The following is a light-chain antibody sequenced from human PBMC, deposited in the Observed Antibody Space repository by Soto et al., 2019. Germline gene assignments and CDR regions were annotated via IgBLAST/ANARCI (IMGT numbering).Light chain of an antibody. CDR1: QSVNDN. Sequence: EIVLTQSPATLSVSPGESATLSCSTSQSVNDNLAWYQQKSGQAPRLLIYGASTRATGIPARFSGSGSGTEFTLTISSLQSEDFAVYYCQQYNNWPLTFGGGTKVDIK. V-gene: IGKV3D-15*01. CDR2: GAS. CDR3: QQYNNWPLT. J-gene: IGKJ4*01.